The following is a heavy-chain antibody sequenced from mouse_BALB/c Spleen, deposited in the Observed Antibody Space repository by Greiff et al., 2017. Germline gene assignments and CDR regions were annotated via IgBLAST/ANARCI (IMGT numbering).Heavy chain of an antibody. CDR3: ARDPTVVESDWYFDV. Sequence: QVQLKESGPGLVAPSQSLSITCTVSGFSLTGYGVNWVRQPPGKGLEWLGMIWGDGSTDYNSALKSRLSISKDNSKSQVFLKMNSLQTDDTARYYCARDPTVVESDWYFDVGGAGTTVTVSS. CDR2: IWGDGST. V-gene: IGHV2-6-7*01. J-gene: IGHJ1*01. D-gene: IGHD1-1*01. CDR1: GFSLTGYG.